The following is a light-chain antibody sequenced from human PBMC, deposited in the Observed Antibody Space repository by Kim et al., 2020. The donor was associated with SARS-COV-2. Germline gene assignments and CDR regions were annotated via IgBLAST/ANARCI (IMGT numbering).Light chain of an antibody. V-gene: IGKV3-20*01. CDR2: GAS. Sequence: CPGESATLSCRASRSVSSSYVAWYQQKPGQAPRLLIHGASSRATGIPDRFSGSGCGTEFTLTVSRMEPEDFAVYYCQQYGSSPYTFGQGTKVDIK. J-gene: IGKJ2*01. CDR1: RSVSSSY. CDR3: QQYGSSPYT.